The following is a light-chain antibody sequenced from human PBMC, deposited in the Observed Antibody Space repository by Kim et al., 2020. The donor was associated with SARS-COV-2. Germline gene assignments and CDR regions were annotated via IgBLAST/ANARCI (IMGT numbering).Light chain of an antibody. CDR2: EDD. Sequence: GKTVTLSCTRSSGSIDDNYVQWYQQRPGGVPTTVIYEDDQRPSGVSDRFSGSIDNSSNSASLTSSGLRTEDEADYYCQSYNRDNVLFGGGTQLTVL. CDR3: QSYNRDNVL. J-gene: IGLJ2*01. V-gene: IGLV6-57*03. CDR1: SGSIDDNY.